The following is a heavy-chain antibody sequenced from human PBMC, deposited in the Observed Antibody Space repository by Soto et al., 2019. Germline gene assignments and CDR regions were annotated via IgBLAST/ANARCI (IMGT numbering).Heavy chain of an antibody. J-gene: IGHJ4*02. CDR1: GFSFSSYG. D-gene: IGHD3-10*01. CDR3: ARWEGTGRGFDY. V-gene: IGHV3-33*01. CDR2: IWYDGSNK. Sequence: AGGSLRLSCAASGFSFSSYGMHWVRQAPGKGLEWVALIWYDGSNKDYADSVKGRFTISRDNAKNRLYLQMNSLRAEDTAVYYCARWEGTGRGFDYWGQGTLVTVSS.